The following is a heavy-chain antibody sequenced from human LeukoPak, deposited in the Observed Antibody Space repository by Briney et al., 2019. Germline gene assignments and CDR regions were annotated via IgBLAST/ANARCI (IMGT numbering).Heavy chain of an antibody. J-gene: IGHJ4*02. V-gene: IGHV4-59*02. CDR2: IYYSGGT. CDR1: GGSVSGYY. Sequence: SETLSLTCTVSGGSVSGYYWSWVRQPPGKGLEWIGYIYYSGGTNYNPSLKSRVTISVDTSKNQFSLKLSSVTAADTAVYYCARVSYCSGGSCYSEWGQGTLVTVSS. CDR3: ARVSYCSGGSCYSE. D-gene: IGHD2-15*01.